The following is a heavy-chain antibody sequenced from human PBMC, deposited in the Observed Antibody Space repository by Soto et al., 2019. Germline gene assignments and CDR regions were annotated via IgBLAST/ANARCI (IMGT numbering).Heavy chain of an antibody. CDR1: GFTFSNLG. CDR2: IWYDGSNK. V-gene: IGHV3-33*01. Sequence: SGGSLRLSCAASGFTFSNLGMHWVRQAPGKGLEWVAVIWYDGSNKYYADSVKGRFTISRDNSKNTLYLQMNSLRAEDTAVYYCARDGYCSGGSCYSVPVFDYWGQGTLVTVSS. J-gene: IGHJ4*02. D-gene: IGHD2-15*01. CDR3: ARDGYCSGGSCYSVPVFDY.